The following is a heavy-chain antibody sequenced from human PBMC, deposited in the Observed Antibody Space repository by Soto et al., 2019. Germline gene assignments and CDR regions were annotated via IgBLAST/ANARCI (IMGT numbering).Heavy chain of an antibody. J-gene: IGHJ4*02. CDR3: ARDGRDIRGYSYGPYPDY. Sequence: GGSTRLSCAASGFTCSRDGMHGVRKAPGKGLEWVAVIWYDGSNKYYADSVKGRFTISRDNSKNTLYLQMNSLRAEDTAVYYCARDGRDIRGYSYGPYPDYWGQGTLVTVSS. CDR1: GFTCSRDG. D-gene: IGHD5-18*01. V-gene: IGHV3-33*01. CDR2: IWYDGSNK.